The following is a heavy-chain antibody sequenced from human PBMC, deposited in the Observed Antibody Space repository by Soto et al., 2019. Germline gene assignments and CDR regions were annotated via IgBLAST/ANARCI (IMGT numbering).Heavy chain of an antibody. Sequence: EVQLVESGGGLVQPGGSLRLSCATSGFTFSSYWVHWVRQAPGKGLVWVSRIDTDGSRTSYADSVKGRFTISRDNAENTLYFQMNSLRAEDTAVYYCARAGSYRFDYWGQGTLVTVSS. CDR3: ARAGSYRFDY. J-gene: IGHJ4*02. CDR2: IDTDGSRT. D-gene: IGHD3-10*01. V-gene: IGHV3-74*01. CDR1: GFTFSSYW.